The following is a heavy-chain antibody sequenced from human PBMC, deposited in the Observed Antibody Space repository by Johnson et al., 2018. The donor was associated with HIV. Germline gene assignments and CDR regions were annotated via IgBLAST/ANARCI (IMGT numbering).Heavy chain of an antibody. CDR2: IYSGGST. D-gene: IGHD3-10*01. V-gene: IGHV3-66*01. CDR3: ARGPLFYYSSGLWAFDI. Sequence: EVQLVESGGGLMQPGGSLRLSCVASGFTVSNNFMSWVRQAPGKGLEWVSVIYSGGSTYYADSVKGRFTISRDNSNNTLYLQMSGLSSEDTALYYCARGPLFYYSSGLWAFDIWGQGTMVTVSS. CDR1: GFTVSNNF. J-gene: IGHJ3*02.